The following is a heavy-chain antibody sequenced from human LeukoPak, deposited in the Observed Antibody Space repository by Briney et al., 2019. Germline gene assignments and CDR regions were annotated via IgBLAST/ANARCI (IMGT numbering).Heavy chain of an antibody. CDR1: GGSISSDY. CDR3: ARRSMVRTVGYYYGMDV. J-gene: IGHJ6*02. D-gene: IGHD4/OR15-4a*01. V-gene: IGHV4-59*08. Sequence: SETLSLTCIVSGGSISSDYWSWIRQSPGKGLEWIGYIYYSGSTNYNPSLKSRATISVDTSKRHFSLRLSSVTAADTAVYYCARRSMVRTVGYYYGMDVWGQGITVTVSS. CDR2: IYYSGST.